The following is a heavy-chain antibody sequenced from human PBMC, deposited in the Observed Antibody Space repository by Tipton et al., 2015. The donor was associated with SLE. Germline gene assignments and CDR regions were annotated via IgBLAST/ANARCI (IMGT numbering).Heavy chain of an antibody. Sequence: TLSLTCTVSGGSMRSHNDYWGWVRQPPGKGLEWIGSISYSGRTSNNPSLKSRVTISEDTSKNQFSLKLSSVTAADSAVYYCANDYGGSRGYDNCFDPWGQGILVTVSS. CDR2: ISYSGRT. V-gene: IGHV4-39*07. CDR3: ANDYGGSRGYDNCFDP. CDR1: GGSMRSHNDY. D-gene: IGHD5-12*01. J-gene: IGHJ5*02.